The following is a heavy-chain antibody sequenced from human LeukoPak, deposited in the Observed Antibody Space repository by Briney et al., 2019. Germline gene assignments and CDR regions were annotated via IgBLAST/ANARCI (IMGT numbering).Heavy chain of an antibody. CDR1: GYSFTSYW. D-gene: IGHD3-22*01. CDR2: IYPGDSDT. J-gene: IGHJ4*02. V-gene: IGHV5-51*01. CDR3: ARQMTATYYYDSSGYYSDY. Sequence: GESLKISCKGSGYSFTSYWIGWVRQMPGKGLEWMGIIYPGDSDTRYSPSFQGQVTISADMSISTAYLQWSSLKASDTAMYYCARQMTATYYYDSSGYYSDYWGQGTLVTVSS.